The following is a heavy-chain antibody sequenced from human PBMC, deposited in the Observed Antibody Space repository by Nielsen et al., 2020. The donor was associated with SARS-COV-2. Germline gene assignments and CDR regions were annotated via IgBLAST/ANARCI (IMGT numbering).Heavy chain of an antibody. CDR2: IKQDVSEK. CDR3: ARAQYYYGSGSYYNDYYYYYGMDV. J-gene: IGHJ6*02. V-gene: IGHV3-7*03. D-gene: IGHD3-10*01. CDR1: GFTFSDYY. Sequence: GESLKISCAASGFTFSDYYMSWIRQAAGKGLEWVANIKQDVSEKYYVDSVKGRFTISRDNAKYSLYLQMNSLRAEDTAVYYCARAQYYYGSGSYYNDYYYYYGMDVWGQGTTVTVSS.